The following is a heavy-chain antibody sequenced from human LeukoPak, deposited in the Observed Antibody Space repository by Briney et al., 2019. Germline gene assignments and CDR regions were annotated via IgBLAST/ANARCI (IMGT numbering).Heavy chain of an antibody. CDR2: INSDGSST. CDR1: GFTFSSDW. CDR3: ARVAGLDAFDI. D-gene: IGHD6-19*01. Sequence: PGGSLRLSCAASGFTFSSDWMHWVRQAPGEGLVWVSRINSDGSSTSYADSVKGRFTISRDNAKNTLYLQMNSLRAEDTAVYYCARVAGLDAFDIWGQGTMVTVSS. J-gene: IGHJ3*02. V-gene: IGHV3-74*01.